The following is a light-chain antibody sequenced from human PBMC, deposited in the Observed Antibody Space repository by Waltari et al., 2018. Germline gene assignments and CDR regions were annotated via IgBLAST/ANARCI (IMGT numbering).Light chain of an antibody. V-gene: IGLV1-44*01. CDR2: GNN. CDR3: AAWDDILREGL. Sequence: QSVLTQPPSVSGTPGQRVTLSCAGSDSNIGCRPVSWYQQLPGTAPRVVVYGNNYRPSGVPDRFTASKSGASASLAISGLHSEDEADYYWAAWDDILREGLFGGGTKLTVL. J-gene: IGLJ2*01. CDR1: DSNIGCRP.